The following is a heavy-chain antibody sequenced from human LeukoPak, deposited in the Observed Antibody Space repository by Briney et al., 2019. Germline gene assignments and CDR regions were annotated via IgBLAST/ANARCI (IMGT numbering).Heavy chain of an antibody. CDR3: AKSILEWQGANDY. V-gene: IGHV3-11*01. CDR2: ISSSGSTI. D-gene: IGHD3-3*01. CDR1: GFTFSDYY. Sequence: GGSLRLSCAASGFTFSDYYMSWIRQAPGKGLEWVSYISSSGSTIYYADSVKGRFTISRDNAKNSLYLQMNSLRAEDTAVYYCAKSILEWQGANDYWGQGTLVTVSS. J-gene: IGHJ4*02.